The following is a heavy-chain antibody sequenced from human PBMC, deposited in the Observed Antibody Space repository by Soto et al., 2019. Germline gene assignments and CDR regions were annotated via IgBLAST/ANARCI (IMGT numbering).Heavy chain of an antibody. V-gene: IGHV3-30*18. D-gene: IGHD3-3*01. J-gene: IGHJ6*02. Sequence: QVQLVESGGGVVQPGRSLRLSCAASGFTFSSYGMHWVRQAPGKGLEWVAVISYDGSNKYYADSVKGRFAISRDNSKNTLYLQMKSLRAEDTAVYYCAKDLEMGVMEWFISHKRINYGMDVWGQGTTVTVSS. CDR1: GFTFSSYG. CDR2: ISYDGSNK. CDR3: AKDLEMGVMEWFISHKRINYGMDV.